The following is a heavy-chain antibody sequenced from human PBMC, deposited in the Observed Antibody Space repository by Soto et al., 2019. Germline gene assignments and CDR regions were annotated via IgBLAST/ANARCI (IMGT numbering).Heavy chain of an antibody. CDR1: GGTFSSYA. D-gene: IGHD3-10*01. V-gene: IGHV1-69*01. CDR2: IIPIFGTA. Sequence: QVQLVQSGAEVKKPGSSVKVSCKASGGTFSSYAISWVRQAPGQGLECMGGIIPIFGTANYAQKFQGRVTITADESTSTAYMELSSLRSEDTAVYYCAREGVNMVRGHGYYFDYWGQGTLVTVSS. J-gene: IGHJ4*02. CDR3: AREGVNMVRGHGYYFDY.